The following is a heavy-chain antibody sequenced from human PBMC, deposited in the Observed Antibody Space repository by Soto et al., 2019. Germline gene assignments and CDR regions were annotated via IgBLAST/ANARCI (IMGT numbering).Heavy chain of an antibody. V-gene: IGHV3-23*01. Sequence: EVQLLETGGALVQPGGSLRLSSAASGFTFNNYAMTWVRQDPGKGLEWVAAIRGGGETTSYADSVKGRFTVSRDVSKNSLYLQMSSLIAEDTALYSCAKGLGGSGSLTPRVDFWGQGTLVTVSS. CDR3: AKGLGGSGSLTPRVDF. J-gene: IGHJ4*02. D-gene: IGHD3-10*01. CDR1: GFTFNNYA. CDR2: IRGGGETT.